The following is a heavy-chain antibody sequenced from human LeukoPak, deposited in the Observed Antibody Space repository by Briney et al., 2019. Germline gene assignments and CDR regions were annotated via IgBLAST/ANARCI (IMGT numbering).Heavy chain of an antibody. Sequence: ASVKVSCKASGFTFTSSAMQWVRQARGQRLERIGWIVVGSGNTNYARKFQERVTITRDMSTSTAYMELSSLRSEDTAVYYCAAGRITKEVDYWGQGTLVTVSS. CDR3: AAGRITKEVDY. D-gene: IGHD3-3*01. CDR2: IVVGSGNT. J-gene: IGHJ4*02. V-gene: IGHV1-58*02. CDR1: GFTFTSSA.